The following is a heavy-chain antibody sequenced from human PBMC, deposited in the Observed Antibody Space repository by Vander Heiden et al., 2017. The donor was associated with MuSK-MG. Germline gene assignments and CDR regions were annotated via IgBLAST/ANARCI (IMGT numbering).Heavy chain of an antibody. J-gene: IGHJ4*02. CDR2: ISGSGGST. CDR1: GVTFGSDA. Sequence: EVQLVESGGGLVQPGGCLRLRCAASGVTFGSDAMSWVRQAPGKGLEWVPAISGSGGSTYYADSGKGRFTISRDNSKNTLYLQMNRLRPQHTAVYYCGRCRIARQLSSPNDYWGQGPLGAV. CDR3: GRCRIARQLSSPNDY. D-gene: IGHD5-18*01. V-gene: IGHV3-23*04.